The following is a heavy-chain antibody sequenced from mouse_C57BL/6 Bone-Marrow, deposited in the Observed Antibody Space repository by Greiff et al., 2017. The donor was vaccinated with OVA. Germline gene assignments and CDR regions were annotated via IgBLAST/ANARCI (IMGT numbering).Heavy chain of an antibody. D-gene: IGHD1-1*01. CDR2: IGPGSGST. CDR3: AITTVVAHWYFDV. CDR1: GYTFTDYY. Sequence: QVQLQQSGAELVKPGASVKISCKASGYTFTDYYINWVKQRPGQGLEWIGKIGPGSGSTYYNEKFKGKATLTADKSSSTAYMQLSSLTSEDSAVYFGAITTVVAHWYFDVWGTGTTVTVSS. V-gene: IGHV1-77*01. J-gene: IGHJ1*03.